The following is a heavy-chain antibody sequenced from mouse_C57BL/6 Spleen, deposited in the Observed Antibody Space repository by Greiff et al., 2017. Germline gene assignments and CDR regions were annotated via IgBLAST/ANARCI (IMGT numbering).Heavy chain of an antibody. CDR1: GYAFSSSW. CDR3: ARMTTVVAFYYAMDY. CDR2: IYPGDGDT. D-gene: IGHD1-1*01. J-gene: IGHJ4*01. V-gene: IGHV1-82*01. Sequence: VQLQQSGPELVKPGASVKISCKASGYAFSSSWMNWVKQRPGKGLEWIGRIYPGDGDTNYNGKFKGKATLTADKSSSTAYMQLSSLTSEDSAVYFCARMTTVVAFYYAMDYWGQGTSVTVSS.